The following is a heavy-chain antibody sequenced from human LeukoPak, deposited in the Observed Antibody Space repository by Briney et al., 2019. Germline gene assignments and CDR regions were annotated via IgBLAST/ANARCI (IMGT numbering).Heavy chain of an antibody. J-gene: IGHJ4*02. CDR3: GRGGNYYVY. D-gene: IGHD1-1*01. CDR2: IYYSGST. CDR1: GGSISNYY. Sequence: PSETLSLTCTVSGGSISNYYWSWIRQPPGKGLEWIGYIYYSGSTNYNPSLKSRVTMSVDTSKNQSSLKLTSVTAADTAVYYCGRGGNYYVYWGQGTLVTVSS. V-gene: IGHV4-59*01.